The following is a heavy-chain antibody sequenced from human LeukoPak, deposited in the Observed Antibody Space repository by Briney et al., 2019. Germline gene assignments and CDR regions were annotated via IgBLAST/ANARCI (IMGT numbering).Heavy chain of an antibody. CDR1: GFTFSSYG. J-gene: IGHJ3*02. CDR2: ISYDGSSK. D-gene: IGHD5-18*01. Sequence: GGTLRLSCAASGFTFSSYGMNWVRQAPGKGLEWVAVISYDGSSKYYADSVKGRFTISRDNSKNTLYLQMNSLRAEDTAVYYCARARSSYGYGDAFDIWGQGTMVTVSS. V-gene: IGHV3-30*03. CDR3: ARARSSYGYGDAFDI.